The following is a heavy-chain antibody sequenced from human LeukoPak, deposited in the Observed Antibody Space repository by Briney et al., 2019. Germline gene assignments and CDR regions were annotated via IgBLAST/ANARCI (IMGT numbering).Heavy chain of an antibody. CDR2: IKQDENEQ. Sequence: GGPLRLSCAASGFTFSNYGIHWVRQAPGGGLEGVANIKQDENEQDYVDSVRGRFTISRDNVKNSLYLQMNSLRVEDTALYFCATYSGVHHKTFDDWGQGTLVTVSS. J-gene: IGHJ4*02. D-gene: IGHD1-26*01. CDR3: ATYSGVHHKTFDD. CDR1: GFTFSNYG. V-gene: IGHV3-7*03.